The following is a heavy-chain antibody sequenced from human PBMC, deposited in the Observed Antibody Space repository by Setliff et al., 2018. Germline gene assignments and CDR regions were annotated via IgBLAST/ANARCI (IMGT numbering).Heavy chain of an antibody. CDR2: IFGSGST. CDR1: RGSINSHY. Sequence: SETLSLTCTVSRGSINSHYWSWIRQPAGKGLEWIGRIFGSGSTNYNPSLKSRVTMSIXXXKNQFFXXXXXXXXXXXXXXXCARDRGSNNSPEDFDYWGLGTLVTVSS. V-gene: IGHV4-4*07. J-gene: IGHJ4*02. CDR3: ARDRGSNNSPEDFDY. D-gene: IGHD1-1*01.